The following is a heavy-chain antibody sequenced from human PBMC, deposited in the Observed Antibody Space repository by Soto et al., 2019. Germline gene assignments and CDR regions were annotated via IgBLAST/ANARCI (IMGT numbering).Heavy chain of an antibody. D-gene: IGHD3-10*01. CDR3: ANPGPLQRITMVRGGRGPGADVDY. CDR1: GFTFSSYA. Sequence: EVQLLESGGGLVQPGGSLRLSCAASGFTFSSYAMSWVRQAPGKGLEWVSAISGSGGSTYYADSVKGRFTISRDNSKNSLYLQMNSLRAEDTAVYYCANPGPLQRITMVRGGRGPGADVDYWGQGTLVTVSS. CDR2: ISGSGGST. J-gene: IGHJ4*02. V-gene: IGHV3-23*01.